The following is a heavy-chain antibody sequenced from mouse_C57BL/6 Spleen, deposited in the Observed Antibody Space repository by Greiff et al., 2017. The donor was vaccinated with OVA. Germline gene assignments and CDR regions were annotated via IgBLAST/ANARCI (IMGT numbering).Heavy chain of an antibody. Sequence: QVQLQQPGTDLVKPGASVKLSCKASGYTFTSYWMHWVKQRPGQGLEWIGNINPSNGGTNYNEKFKGKATLTVDKSSSTAYMQLNSLTSEDSAVFYCARGGGKYWLAYWGQGTLVTVSA. D-gene: IGHD2-1*01. CDR3: ARGGGKYWLAY. J-gene: IGHJ3*01. V-gene: IGHV1-53*01. CDR2: INPSNGGT. CDR1: GYTFTSYW.